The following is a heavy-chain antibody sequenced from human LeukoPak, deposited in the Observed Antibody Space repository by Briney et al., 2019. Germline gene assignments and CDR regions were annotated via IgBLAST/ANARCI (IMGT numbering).Heavy chain of an antibody. Sequence: GGSLRLSCAASGFTFSSYGMHWVRQAPGKGLEWVAVIWYDGSNKYYADSVKGRFTISRDNSKNTLYLQMNSLRAEDTAVYYCARPLFRNDSLFDYWGQGTLVTVSS. CDR2: IWYDGSNK. J-gene: IGHJ4*02. V-gene: IGHV3-33*01. CDR1: GFTFSSYG. CDR3: ARPLFRNDSLFDY. D-gene: IGHD3-9*01.